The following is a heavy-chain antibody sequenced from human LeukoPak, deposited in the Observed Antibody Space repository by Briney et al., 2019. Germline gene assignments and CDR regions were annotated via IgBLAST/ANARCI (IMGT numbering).Heavy chain of an antibody. V-gene: IGHV3-74*01. CDR2: INNDGSTT. J-gene: IGHJ5*01. CDR1: GFTFSSYW. Sequence: PGGSLRLSCVASGFTFSSYWMHWVRQAPGKGLVWVSRINNDGSTTNYADSVKGRFTISRDNAKNTLYLQMNSLRAEDTAVYYCARAQFDSWGQGTLVTVSS. CDR3: ARAQFDS.